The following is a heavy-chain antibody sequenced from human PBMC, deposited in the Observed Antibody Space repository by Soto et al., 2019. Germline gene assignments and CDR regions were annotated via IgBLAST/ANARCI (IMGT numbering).Heavy chain of an antibody. Sequence: GGSLRLSCAASGFTFSSYAMHWVRQAPGKGLEWVAVISYDGSNKYYADSVKGRFTISRDNSKNTLYLQMNSLRAEDTAVYYCARENGYYYGSGSYSHDAFDIWGQGTMVTVSS. CDR2: ISYDGSNK. CDR1: GFTFSSYA. J-gene: IGHJ3*02. D-gene: IGHD3-10*01. CDR3: ARENGYYYGSGSYSHDAFDI. V-gene: IGHV3-30-3*01.